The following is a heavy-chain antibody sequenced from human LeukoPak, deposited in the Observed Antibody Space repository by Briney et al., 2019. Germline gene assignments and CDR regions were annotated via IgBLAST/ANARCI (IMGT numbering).Heavy chain of an antibody. CDR2: IYTSGST. Sequence: SQTLSLTCTVSGGSISSGSYYWSWIRQPAGKGLEWIGRIYTSGSTNYNPSLKSRVTISVDTSKNQFSLKLSSVTAADTAVYYCARDSGYYDFWSGVADYWGQGTLVTVSS. J-gene: IGHJ4*02. V-gene: IGHV4-61*02. CDR3: ARDSGYYDFWSGVADY. CDR1: GGSISSGSYY. D-gene: IGHD3-3*01.